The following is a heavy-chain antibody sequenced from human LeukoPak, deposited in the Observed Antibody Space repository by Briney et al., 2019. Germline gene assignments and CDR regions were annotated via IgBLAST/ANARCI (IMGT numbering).Heavy chain of an antibody. CDR3: ARDESNGGNDY. V-gene: IGHV1-46*01. D-gene: IGHD4-23*01. CDR1: GYTFTGYY. Sequence: GASVKVSCEASGYTFTGYYMHWVRQAPGQGLEWMGIINPSGGSTSYAQKFQGRVTMTRDTSTSTVYMELSSLRSEDTAVYYCARDESNGGNDYWGQGTLVTVSS. J-gene: IGHJ4*02. CDR2: INPSGGST.